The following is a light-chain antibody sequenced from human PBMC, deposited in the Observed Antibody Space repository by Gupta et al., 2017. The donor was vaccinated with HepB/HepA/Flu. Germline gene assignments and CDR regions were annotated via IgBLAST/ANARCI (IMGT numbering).Light chain of an antibody. CDR1: QSVSSY. V-gene: IGKV3-11*01. CDR3: QQRSNWPPDT. J-gene: IGKJ5*01. CDR2: DAS. Sequence: ESVLTQSPATLSFSPGERATLSCRASQSVSSYLDWYQQKPGQAPRLLIYDASNRATGIPARFSGSGSGTDFTLTISSLVPEDFAVYYCQQRSNWPPDTFGQGTRLEIK.